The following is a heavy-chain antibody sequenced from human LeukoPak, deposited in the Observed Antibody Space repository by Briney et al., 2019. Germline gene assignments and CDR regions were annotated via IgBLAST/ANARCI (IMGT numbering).Heavy chain of an antibody. V-gene: IGHV3-23*01. D-gene: IGHD6-19*01. CDR2: ISGSGGST. Sequence: GGSLRLSCAASGFTFSSYAMSWVRQAPGKGLEWVSAISGSGGSTYYADSVKGRFTISRDNSKNTLYLQMNSLRAEDTAVYYCAKGTYSSGWYVRGLFDYWGQGTLVTVSS. J-gene: IGHJ4*02. CDR3: AKGTYSSGWYVRGLFDY. CDR1: GFTFSSYA.